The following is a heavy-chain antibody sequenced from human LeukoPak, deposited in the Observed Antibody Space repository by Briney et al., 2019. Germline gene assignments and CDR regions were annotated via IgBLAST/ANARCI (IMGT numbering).Heavy chain of an antibody. CDR1: GGTFSSYT. CDR2: IVPILGIA. J-gene: IGHJ4*02. V-gene: IGHV1-69*02. D-gene: IGHD3-22*01. CDR3: ARWDDSTAYDY. Sequence: SVKVSCKASGGTFSSYTISWVRQASGQGLEWMGRIVPILGIANYAQKFQGRVTITADKSTSTAYMELSSLRSEDTAVYYCARWDDSTAYDYWGQGTLVTVSS.